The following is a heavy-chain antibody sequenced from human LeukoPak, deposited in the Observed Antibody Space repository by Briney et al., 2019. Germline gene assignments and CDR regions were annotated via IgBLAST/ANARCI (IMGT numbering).Heavy chain of an antibody. CDR2: IWYDGSNK. D-gene: IGHD3-22*01. V-gene: IGHV3-33*01. J-gene: IGHJ4*02. CDR3: ARERYYDSSGSMDY. Sequence: GRSLRLSCAASGFTFSSYGMHWVRQAPGRGLEWVAVIWYDGSNKYYADSVKGRFTISRDNSKNTLYLQMNSLRAEDTAVYYCARERYYDSSGSMDYWGQGTLVTVSS. CDR1: GFTFSSYG.